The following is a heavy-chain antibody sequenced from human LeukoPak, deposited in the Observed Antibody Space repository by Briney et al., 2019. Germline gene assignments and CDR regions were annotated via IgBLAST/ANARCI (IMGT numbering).Heavy chain of an antibody. J-gene: IGHJ4*02. D-gene: IGHD3-10*01. Sequence: GASVKVSCKASGYTFTDYNIRWVRQAPGQGLEWMGWISPNGGGTNYAQKFQGRVTMTRDTSITTAHMELSRLRSDDTAMYYCTVWFGELTHWGQGTLVTVSS. CDR2: ISPNGGGT. CDR3: TVWFGELTH. CDR1: GYTFTDYN. V-gene: IGHV1-2*02.